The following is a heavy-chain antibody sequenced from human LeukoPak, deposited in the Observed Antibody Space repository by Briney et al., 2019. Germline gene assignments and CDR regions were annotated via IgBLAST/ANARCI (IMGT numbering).Heavy chain of an antibody. CDR2: IYYSGST. CDR3: ASTTYYDFWSGFAFDI. V-gene: IGHV4-59*08. CDR1: GGSISSYY. J-gene: IGHJ3*02. Sequence: SETLSLTCTVSGGSISSYYWSWIRQPPGKGLEWIGYIYYSGSTNYNPSLKSRVTISVDTSKNQFSLKLGSVTAADTAVYYCASTTYYDFWSGFAFDIWGQGTMVTVSS. D-gene: IGHD3-3*01.